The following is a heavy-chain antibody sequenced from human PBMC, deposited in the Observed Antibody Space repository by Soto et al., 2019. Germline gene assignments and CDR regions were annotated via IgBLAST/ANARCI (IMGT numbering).Heavy chain of an antibody. D-gene: IGHD7-27*01. CDR2: IWYDGSNK. Sequence: QVQLVESGGGVVQPGRSLRLSCAASGFTFSSYGMHWVRQAPGKGLEWVAVIWYDGSNKYYADSVKGRFTISRDNSKNTLNLQMNSLRAGDTAVYYSARGGDLGWFDPWGQGALVNVSS. V-gene: IGHV3-33*01. CDR1: GFTFSSYG. J-gene: IGHJ5*02. CDR3: ARGGDLGWFDP.